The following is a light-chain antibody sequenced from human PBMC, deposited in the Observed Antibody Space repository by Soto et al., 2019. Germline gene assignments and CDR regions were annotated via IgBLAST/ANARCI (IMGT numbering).Light chain of an antibody. V-gene: IGKV3-20*01. CDR3: QHYSDSYT. CDR2: GAS. CDR1: QSASRNY. Sequence: ESVLTPSPGTLSLSPGERATLSCRASQSASRNYVAWYQQKPGQAPRLLIYGASSRAAGIPDRFSGSGSGTDFTLTISRLAPEDVAVYYCQHYSDSYTFGQGTKLEIK. J-gene: IGKJ2*01.